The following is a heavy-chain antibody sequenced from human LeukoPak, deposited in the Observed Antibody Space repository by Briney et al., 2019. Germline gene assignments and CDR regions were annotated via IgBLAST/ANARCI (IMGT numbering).Heavy chain of an antibody. Sequence: SETLSLTCTVSGGYIGSYYWSWIRQPAGKGLEWIGRIYTSEDTDYNPSLKSRVTMSVDMSTSQFSLRLTSVTAADTAVYYCAREGDYGDYSRSFYYMDVWGKGTTVTVSS. V-gene: IGHV4-4*07. CDR1: GGYIGSYY. D-gene: IGHD4-17*01. CDR2: IYTSEDT. J-gene: IGHJ6*03. CDR3: AREGDYGDYSRSFYYMDV.